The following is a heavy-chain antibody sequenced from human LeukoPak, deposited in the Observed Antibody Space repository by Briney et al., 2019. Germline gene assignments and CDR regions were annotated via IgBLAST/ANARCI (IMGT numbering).Heavy chain of an antibody. D-gene: IGHD3-3*01. CDR1: GCSISSSSYY. CDR2: IYYSGST. Sequence: PSETLSLTCTVSGCSISSSSYYWGCIRQPPGKGLEWIGSIYYSGSTNYNPSLKSRVTISVDTSKNQFSLKLSSVTAADTAVYYCARVGGSVAYYDFWSGPASPSEFDYWGQGTLVTVSS. CDR3: ARVGGSVAYYDFWSGPASPSEFDY. V-gene: IGHV4-39*07. J-gene: IGHJ4*02.